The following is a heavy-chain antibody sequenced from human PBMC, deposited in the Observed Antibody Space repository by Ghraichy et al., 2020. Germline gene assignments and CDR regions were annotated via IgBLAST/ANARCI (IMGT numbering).Heavy chain of an antibody. J-gene: IGHJ6*03. V-gene: IGHV4-59*01. D-gene: IGHD2-21*02. CDR1: GDSIGSYY. Sequence: SETLSLTCTVSGDSIGSYYWNWIRQPPGKGLQWIGFINYNGRTNYSPSLERRLTISVDTSRNRFSLRLTSVTAADTAMYYCARSSGNCAGDCYARPYYYYMDVWGKGTTVTVAS. CDR2: INYNGRT. CDR3: ARSSGNCAGDCYARPYYYYMDV.